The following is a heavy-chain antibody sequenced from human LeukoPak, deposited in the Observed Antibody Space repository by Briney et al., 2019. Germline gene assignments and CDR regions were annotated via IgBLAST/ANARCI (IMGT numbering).Heavy chain of an antibody. CDR1: GFTFSTYA. Sequence: GGSLRLSCAASGFTFSTYAMSWVRQAPGKGLEWASAISGGGASTYYADSVKGRFTISRDNSKNTLYLQMNSLRAEDTAVYNCARVKRCSGGSCYPLGRLDYWGQGTLVTVSS. J-gene: IGHJ4*02. CDR3: ARVKRCSGGSCYPLGRLDY. CDR2: ISGGGAST. D-gene: IGHD2-15*01. V-gene: IGHV3-23*01.